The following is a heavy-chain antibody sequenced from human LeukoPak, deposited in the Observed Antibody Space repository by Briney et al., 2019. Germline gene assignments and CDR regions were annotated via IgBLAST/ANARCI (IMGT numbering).Heavy chain of an antibody. D-gene: IGHD3-10*01. CDR3: ARAPYRWDYGSGSYYTGY. CDR2: IYSGGTT. Sequence: PGGSLRLSCAASGFTVSSSYMSWVRQAPGKGLEWVSIIYSGGTTYYADSVKGRFTISRNKSKNTLYLQMNSLRAEDTAVYYCARAPYRWDYGSGSYYTGYWGQGTLVTVSS. J-gene: IGHJ4*02. V-gene: IGHV3-66*01. CDR1: GFTVSSSY.